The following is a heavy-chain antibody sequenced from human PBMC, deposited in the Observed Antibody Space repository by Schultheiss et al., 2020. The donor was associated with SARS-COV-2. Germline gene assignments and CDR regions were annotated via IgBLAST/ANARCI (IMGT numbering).Heavy chain of an antibody. V-gene: IGHV4-31*01. D-gene: IGHD5-12*01. CDR2: IYYSGST. Sequence: SETLSLTCTVSGASISSGGYYWSWIRQHPGKGLEWIGYIYYSGSTYYNPSLKSLVTISVDTSKNQFSLKLSSVTAADTAVYYCARRVSGYDHNYYMDVWGKGTTVTVSS. J-gene: IGHJ6*03. CDR3: ARRVSGYDHNYYMDV. CDR1: GASISSGGYY.